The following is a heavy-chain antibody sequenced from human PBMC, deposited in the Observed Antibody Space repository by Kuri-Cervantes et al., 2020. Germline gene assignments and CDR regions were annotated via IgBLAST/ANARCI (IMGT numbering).Heavy chain of an antibody. D-gene: IGHD6-19*01. Sequence: SETLSLTCSVYGGSFSGYYWSWIRQPPGKGLEWIGEINRSGSTNYNPSLKSRVTISVDTSKNQFSLKLNSVTAADTAVYYCVRGSGGYRDYYYQKDVWGKGTTVTVSS. CDR1: GGSFSGYY. CDR2: INRSGST. CDR3: VRGSGGYRDYYYQKDV. V-gene: IGHV4-34*03. J-gene: IGHJ6*03.